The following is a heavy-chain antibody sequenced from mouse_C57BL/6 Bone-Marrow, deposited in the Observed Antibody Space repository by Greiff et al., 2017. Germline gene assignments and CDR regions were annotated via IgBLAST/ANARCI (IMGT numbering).Heavy chain of an antibody. CDR1: GFTFSSYS. CDR3: ARGRYNNFSFDY. CDR2: ISDGGSFP. V-gene: IGHV5-4*01. Sequence: EVQLVESGGGLVKPGGSLKLSCAASGFTFSSYSMSWVRQTPEKRLEWVATISDGGSFPYYPDNVKGRFTITGDNAKSNLYLQMSHLTSEYTAMYYCARGRYNNFSFDYWGQGTTLTVSS. D-gene: IGHD2-5*01. J-gene: IGHJ2*01.